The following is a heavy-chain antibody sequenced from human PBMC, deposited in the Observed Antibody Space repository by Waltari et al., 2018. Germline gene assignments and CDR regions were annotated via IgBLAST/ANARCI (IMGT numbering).Heavy chain of an antibody. V-gene: IGHV4-38-2*02. Sequence: QVQLQESGPGLVKPSETLSLTCAVSGYSISSGYYWGWIRQPPGKGLEWIGSIYHSGRTYYNRSLKSRVTISVDTSKNQFSLKLSSVTAADTAVYYCARDRGNYGSGSFDYWGQGTLVTVSS. CDR2: IYHSGRT. CDR1: GYSISSGYY. J-gene: IGHJ4*02. D-gene: IGHD3-10*01. CDR3: ARDRGNYGSGSFDY.